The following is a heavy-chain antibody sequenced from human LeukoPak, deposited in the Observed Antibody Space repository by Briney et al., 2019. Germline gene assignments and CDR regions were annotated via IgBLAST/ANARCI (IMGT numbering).Heavy chain of an antibody. CDR1: GFTVSSKY. CDR3: AKDRSWAFDY. J-gene: IGHJ4*02. Sequence: GSLRLSCAASGFTVSSKYMSWVRQAPGKGLEWLSVIYNSGGTYYADSVKGRFTISRDNSKNTLYLQMNSLRAEDTAVYYCAKDRSWAFDYWGQGTLVTVSS. D-gene: IGHD7-27*01. CDR2: IYNSGGT. V-gene: IGHV3-66*01.